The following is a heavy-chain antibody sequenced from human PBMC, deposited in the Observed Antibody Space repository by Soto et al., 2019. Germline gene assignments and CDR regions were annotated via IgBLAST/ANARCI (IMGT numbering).Heavy chain of an antibody. D-gene: IGHD2-8*01. Sequence: VQESGGGLVQPGGSLRLSCAASGFTFTSFAMSWVRQAPGKGLEWVSTISGSGGSTYYADSVKGRFSISRDNSKSTMYLQMSSLRAEDTAVYYCAKDADGDCTNGVCPEFDYWGQGTLVTVSS. V-gene: IGHV3-23*01. CDR2: ISGSGGST. CDR1: GFTFTSFA. CDR3: AKDADGDCTNGVCPEFDY. J-gene: IGHJ4*02.